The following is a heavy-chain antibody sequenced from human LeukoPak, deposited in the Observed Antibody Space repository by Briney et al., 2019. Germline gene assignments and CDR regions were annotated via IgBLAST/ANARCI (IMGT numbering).Heavy chain of an antibody. CDR3: AKDGGYSGSYNNWFDP. V-gene: IGHV3-23*01. CDR1: GFTFSSYD. CDR2: ICDSGSST. Sequence: PGGSLRLSGAASGFTFSSYDMGWVRQAPGKGLEWVAYICDSGSSTYYADSVKGRFTISRDNSKNTLYLQMNSLRAEDTAVYYCAKDGGYSGSYNNWFDPWGQGTLVTVSS. D-gene: IGHD1-26*01. J-gene: IGHJ5*02.